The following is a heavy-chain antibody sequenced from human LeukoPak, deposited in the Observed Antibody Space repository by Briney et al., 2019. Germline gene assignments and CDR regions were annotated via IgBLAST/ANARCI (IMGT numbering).Heavy chain of an antibody. V-gene: IGHV4-39*01. CDR1: GGSLRSSGHW. CDR2: IHYSGKV. D-gene: IGHD3-10*01. Sequence: SETLSLTCTVSGGSLRSSGHWWVWIRQPPGKGLEWIGSIHYSGKVYYNPSLKSRVTTSVDTSTDQFSLRLSSATAADTAIYYCARHYGPWGQGTLVTVSS. CDR3: ARHYGP. J-gene: IGHJ5*02.